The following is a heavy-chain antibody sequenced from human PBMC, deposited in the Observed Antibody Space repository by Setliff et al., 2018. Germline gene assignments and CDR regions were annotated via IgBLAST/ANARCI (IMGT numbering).Heavy chain of an antibody. D-gene: IGHD3-16*01. Sequence: SETLSLTCAVSGGSISSSYYYWGWIRQPPGKGLEWIGSIYYSGSTYYNPSLKSRVTISVDTSKNQFSLKLSSVTVADTAVYYCARDGGEYWGQGTLVTVS. V-gene: IGHV4-39*02. CDR1: GGSISSSYYY. CDR2: IYYSGST. J-gene: IGHJ4*02. CDR3: ARDGGEY.